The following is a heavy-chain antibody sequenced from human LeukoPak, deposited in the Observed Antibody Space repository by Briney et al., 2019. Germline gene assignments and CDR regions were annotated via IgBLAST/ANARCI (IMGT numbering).Heavy chain of an antibody. CDR2: MNPNSGNT. V-gene: IGHV1-8*02. J-gene: IGHJ3*02. Sequence: GASVKVSCKASGYTFTSYAMNWVRQATGQGLEWMGWMNPNSGNTGHVQKFQGRVTMTRDTPVGTAYMELSSLTSEDTAVYYCAREARRGVEVKAFDIWGQGTMVTVSS. CDR3: AREARRGVEVKAFDI. CDR1: GYTFTSYA. D-gene: IGHD1-1*01.